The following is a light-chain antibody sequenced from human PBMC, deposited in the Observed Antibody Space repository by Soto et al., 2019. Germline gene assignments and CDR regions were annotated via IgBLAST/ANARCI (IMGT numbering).Light chain of an antibody. J-gene: IGKJ5*01. CDR1: QSVSSN. CDR2: GAS. CDR3: QQAKSLHVT. Sequence: EIVMTQSPATLSVSPGERATLSCRASQSVSSNLAWYQQKPGQAPRLLIYGASTRDTGIPARFSGSGSGTDFTLTINSLQPEDFANYYCQQAKSLHVTFGQGTRLEI. V-gene: IGKV3-15*01.